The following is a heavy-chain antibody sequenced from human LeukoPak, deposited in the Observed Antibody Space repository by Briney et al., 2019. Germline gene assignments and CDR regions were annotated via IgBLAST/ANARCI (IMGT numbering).Heavy chain of an antibody. Sequence: GGSLRLSCAASGFTVSSNYMSWVRQAPGKGLEWVSVIYSGGSTYYADPVKGRFTISRDNSKNTLYLQMNSLRAEDTAVYYCARDPHSGSYSSGLFDYWGQGTLVTVSS. CDR2: IYSGGST. CDR3: ARDPHSGSYSSGLFDY. V-gene: IGHV3-66*01. D-gene: IGHD1-26*01. CDR1: GFTVSSNY. J-gene: IGHJ4*02.